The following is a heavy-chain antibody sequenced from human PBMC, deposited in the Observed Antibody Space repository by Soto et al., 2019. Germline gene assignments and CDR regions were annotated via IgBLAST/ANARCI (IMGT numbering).Heavy chain of an antibody. D-gene: IGHD3-16*01. CDR3: AMVDVYVTPSPQDV. Sequence: QVQLVQSGAEVKNPGASVKVSCKASGYTFTRYGTGCARQAPGQGLEWMGWINTYNGNTNYAQNVQGRVTLTTDTSTSTAYRELRSLRSNDTAIYYCAMVDVYVTPSPQDVWGQGTTVNVSS. V-gene: IGHV1-18*01. CDR1: GYTFTRYG. CDR2: INTYNGNT. J-gene: IGHJ6*02.